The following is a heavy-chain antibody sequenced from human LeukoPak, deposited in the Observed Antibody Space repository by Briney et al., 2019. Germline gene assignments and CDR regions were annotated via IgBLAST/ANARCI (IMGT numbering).Heavy chain of an antibody. Sequence: SETLSLTCSVSTGSISTYYWSWIRQSPGKGLEWIGYIYHGGTTSYKPSLKRRVTISVDSPKNQFFLRLTSLTAADTALYYCARDGGSIDYF. CDR2: IYHGGTT. V-gene: IGHV4-4*08. J-gene: IGHJ4*01. CDR3: ARDGGSIDYF. CDR1: TGSISTYY. D-gene: IGHD2-15*01.